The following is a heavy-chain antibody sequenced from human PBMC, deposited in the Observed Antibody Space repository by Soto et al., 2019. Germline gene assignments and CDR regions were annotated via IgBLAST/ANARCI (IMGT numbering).Heavy chain of an antibody. CDR3: ARDGGGQLGIDF. J-gene: IGHJ4*02. D-gene: IGHD1-1*01. CDR2: IRVQKGDT. Sequence: VQLVQSEAEVKKPGASVKVSCKTSGYTFSSFLITWVRQATGQGLAWVGRIRVQKGDTRYAQRIQGPVSMTTDTSTSTAYMELRGLTSDDTAVYYCARDGGGQLGIDFWGQGTLVTVSS. V-gene: IGHV1-18*01. CDR1: GYTFSSFL.